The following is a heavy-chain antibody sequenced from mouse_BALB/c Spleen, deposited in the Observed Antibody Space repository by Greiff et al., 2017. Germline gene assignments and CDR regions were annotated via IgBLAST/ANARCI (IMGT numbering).Heavy chain of an antibody. CDR3: ARGRPYYFDY. V-gene: IGHV3-2*02. CDR1: GYSITSDYA. CDR2: ISYSGST. D-gene: IGHD1-2*01. J-gene: IGHJ2*01. Sequence: EVKLMESGPGLVKPSQSLSLTCTVTGYSITSDYAWNWIRQFPGNKLEWMGYISYSGSTSYNPSLKSRISITRDTSKNQFFLQLNSVTTEDTATYYCARGRPYYFDYWGQGTTLTVSS.